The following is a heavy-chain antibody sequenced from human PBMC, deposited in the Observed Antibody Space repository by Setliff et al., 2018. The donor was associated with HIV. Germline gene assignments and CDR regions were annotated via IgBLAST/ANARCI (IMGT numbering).Heavy chain of an antibody. D-gene: IGHD3-22*01. CDR3: VTTELYYDIGGYYYFDY. Sequence: SETLSLTCTVSGGSISSSSYYWGWIRQPPGKGLEWIGSVYYSGSTYYNPSLKGRVTISIDTSANRFSLKLSSVTAADTAVYYYVTTELYYDIGGYYYFDYWGPGTLVTVSS. J-gene: IGHJ4*02. CDR1: GGSISSSSYY. CDR2: VYYSGST. V-gene: IGHV4-39*01.